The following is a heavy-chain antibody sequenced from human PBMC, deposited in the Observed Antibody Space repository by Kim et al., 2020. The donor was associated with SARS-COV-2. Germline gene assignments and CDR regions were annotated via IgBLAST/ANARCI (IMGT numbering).Heavy chain of an antibody. J-gene: IGHJ5*02. Sequence: SVKVSCKVSGGSFRSHGISWVRQAPGQGLEWMGGTIPVFETVNYAQKFQGRVTINGDESTSTAYMELRSLRSEDTAVYYCARTPGDRSGNWFDPWGQGTRVTVSS. V-gene: IGHV1-69*13. CDR2: TIPVFETV. CDR1: GGSFRSHG. CDR3: ARTPGDRSGNWFDP. D-gene: IGHD3-22*01.